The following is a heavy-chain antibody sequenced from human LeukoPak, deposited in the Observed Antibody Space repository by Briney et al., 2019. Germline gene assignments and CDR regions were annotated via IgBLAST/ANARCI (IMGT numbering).Heavy chain of an antibody. Sequence: SETLSLTCTVSGYSISSGYYWGWIRQPPGKGLEWIGSIYHSGSTYYNPSLKSRVTISVDTSKNQFSLKLSSVTAADTAVYYCARIPAATPHYYYYYMDVWGKGTTVTISS. CDR3: ARIPAATPHYYYYYMDV. J-gene: IGHJ6*03. V-gene: IGHV4-38-2*02. D-gene: IGHD2-2*01. CDR1: GYSISSGYY. CDR2: IYHSGST.